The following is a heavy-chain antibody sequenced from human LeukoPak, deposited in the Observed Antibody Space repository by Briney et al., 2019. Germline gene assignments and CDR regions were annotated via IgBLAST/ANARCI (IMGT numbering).Heavy chain of an antibody. Sequence: GGSLRLSCAASGFTFSSFAMHWVRQAPGKGLEWVALISYDGNNKYYADSVKGRFTISRDNAKNSLYLQMNSLRAEDTAVYYCARGPMLRGVIIRRSKSGYFDYWAREPWSPSPQ. D-gene: IGHD3-10*01. CDR3: ARGPMLRGVIIRRSKSGYFDY. J-gene: IGHJ4*02. CDR2: ISYDGNNK. CDR1: GFTFSSFA. V-gene: IGHV3-30*04.